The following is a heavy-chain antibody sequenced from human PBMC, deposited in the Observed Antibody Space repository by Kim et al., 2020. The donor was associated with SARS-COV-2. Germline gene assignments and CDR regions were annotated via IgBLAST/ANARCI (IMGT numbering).Heavy chain of an antibody. V-gene: IGHV3-66*01. Sequence: YADSVKSRHNSSRDHSKNTLYLQMNSLRAEDTAVYYCATVVFYYDAGYFKNWGQGTLVIVSS. D-gene: IGHD3-22*01. J-gene: IGHJ1*01. CDR3: ATVVFYYDAGYFKN.